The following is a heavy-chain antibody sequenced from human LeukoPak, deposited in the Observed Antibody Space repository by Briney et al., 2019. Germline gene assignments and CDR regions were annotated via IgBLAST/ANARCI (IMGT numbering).Heavy chain of an antibody. V-gene: IGHV3-30*07. CDR3: ARELPDRAFDI. CDR2: LSYDGSNE. Sequence: PGGSLRLSCVASGFPFRSYAIHWIRQAPGKGLEWVAFLSYDGSNEYYSDSVKGRFTISRDNSKNTLYLQMNSLRAEDTAVYYCARELPDRAFDIWGQGTMVTVSS. D-gene: IGHD1-14*01. J-gene: IGHJ3*02. CDR1: GFPFRSYA.